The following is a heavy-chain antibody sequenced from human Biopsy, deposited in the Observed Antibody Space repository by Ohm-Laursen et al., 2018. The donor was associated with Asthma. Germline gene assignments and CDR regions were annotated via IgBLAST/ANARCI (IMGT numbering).Heavy chain of an antibody. Sequence: GSSVKVSCKASGYTFIGCHIHWMRQAPGQGLEWMGRVNPNSGGTNYAQKFQGRVTMTRDTSASTAYMELRSLRSEDTAVYYCASETGHSYGSGSEYYFDYWGLGTLVTVSS. CDR3: ASETGHSYGSGSEYYFDY. J-gene: IGHJ4*02. CDR1: GYTFIGCH. V-gene: IGHV1-2*06. D-gene: IGHD3-10*01. CDR2: VNPNSGGT.